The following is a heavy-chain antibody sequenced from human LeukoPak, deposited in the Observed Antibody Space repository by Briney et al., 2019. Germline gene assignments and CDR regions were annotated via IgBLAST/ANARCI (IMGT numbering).Heavy chain of an antibody. V-gene: IGHV4-4*02. CDR1: DVSIFRSNW. Sequence: PSETLSLTCDVSDVSIFRSNWWSWVRQPPGKGLEWIGSIYYSGSTYYNPSLKSRVTISVDTSKNQFSLKLSSVTAADTAVYYCARVRYSSSWPGRGEFDYWGQGTLVTVSS. J-gene: IGHJ4*02. CDR3: ARVRYSSSWPGRGEFDY. CDR2: IYYSGST. D-gene: IGHD6-13*01.